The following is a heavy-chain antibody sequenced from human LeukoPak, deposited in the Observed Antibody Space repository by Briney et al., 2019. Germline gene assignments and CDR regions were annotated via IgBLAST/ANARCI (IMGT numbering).Heavy chain of an antibody. CDR1: GGTFGSYA. Sequence: GSSVKVSCKASGGTFGSYAISWVRQAPGQGLEWMGRIIPILGIANYAQKFQGRVTIAADKSTSTAYMELSGLRSEDTAVYYCARSPPNSSGWYFDYWGQGTLVTVSS. CDR3: ARSPPNSSGWYFDY. J-gene: IGHJ4*02. CDR2: IIPILGIA. D-gene: IGHD6-19*01. V-gene: IGHV1-69*04.